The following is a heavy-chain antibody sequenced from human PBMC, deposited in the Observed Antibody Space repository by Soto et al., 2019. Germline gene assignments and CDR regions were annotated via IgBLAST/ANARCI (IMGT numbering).Heavy chain of an antibody. D-gene: IGHD3-10*01. CDR3: TKPKYRGVVVNV. CDR2: ISNSGDT. J-gene: IGHJ6*02. Sequence: VQVLESGGALVQPGGSLRLSCAASGFTFSSYAIYWVRQAPGKGLEWVSTISNSGDTYYADSVEGRFTISRDNSKDTLYLQMNSLRAEDTAVYYCTKPKYRGVVVNVWGQGTTLTVSS. CDR1: GFTFSSYA. V-gene: IGHV3-23*01.